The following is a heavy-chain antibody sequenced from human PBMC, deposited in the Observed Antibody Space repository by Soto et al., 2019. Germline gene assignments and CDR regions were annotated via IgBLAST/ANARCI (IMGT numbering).Heavy chain of an antibody. D-gene: IGHD1-7*01. Sequence: GASVKVSCKASGGTFSSYAISWVRQAPGQGLEWMGGIIPIFGTANYAQKFQGRVTITADESASTAYMELSSLRSEDTAAYYCASATSWNYVSRFDPWGQGTLVTVSS. J-gene: IGHJ5*02. CDR2: IIPIFGTA. CDR3: ASATSWNYVSRFDP. CDR1: GGTFSSYA. V-gene: IGHV1-69*13.